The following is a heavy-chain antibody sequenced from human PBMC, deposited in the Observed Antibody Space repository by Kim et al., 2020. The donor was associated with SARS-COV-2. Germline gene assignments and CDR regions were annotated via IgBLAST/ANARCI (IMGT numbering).Heavy chain of an antibody. D-gene: IGHD1-26*01. CDR2: IYYSGST. CDR1: GGSISSSSYY. Sequence: SETLSLTCTVSGGSISSSSYYWGWIRQPPGKGLEWIGSIYYSGSTYYNPSLKSRVTISVDTSKNQFSLKLSSVTAADTAVYYCARIRPPQWELLQGGGEMDVWGQGTTVTVSS. CDR3: ARIRPPQWELLQGGGEMDV. V-gene: IGHV4-39*01. J-gene: IGHJ6*02.